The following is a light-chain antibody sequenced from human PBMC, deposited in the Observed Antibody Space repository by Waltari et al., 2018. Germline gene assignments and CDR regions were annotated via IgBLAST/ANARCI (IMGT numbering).Light chain of an antibody. CDR2: GVS. CDR1: SSDVGSYNL. Sequence: QSTLTQPASVSGSPGQSIIISCTGTSSDVGSYNLVSWFQQHPGKAPKLMIYGVSKRPSGVSTRFSGSKSGNTASLTISGLQAEDEADYHCCSYAGSFTVIFGGGTKLTVL. V-gene: IGLV2-23*02. CDR3: CSYAGSFTVI. J-gene: IGLJ2*01.